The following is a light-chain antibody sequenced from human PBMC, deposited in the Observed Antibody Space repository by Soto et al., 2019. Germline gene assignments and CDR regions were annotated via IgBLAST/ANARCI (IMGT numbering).Light chain of an antibody. J-gene: IGLJ1*01. CDR3: SSYTSSSTAV. V-gene: IGLV2-14*01. Sequence: QSVLTRPASMSGSPGQSITSSCTGTSSDVGDYNYVSWYQQPPGKAPKLIIYEVRSRPSGVSNRFSGSKSGNTASLTISGLQAEDEADYYCSSYTSSSTAVFGTGTKVTVL. CDR1: SSDVGDYNY. CDR2: EVR.